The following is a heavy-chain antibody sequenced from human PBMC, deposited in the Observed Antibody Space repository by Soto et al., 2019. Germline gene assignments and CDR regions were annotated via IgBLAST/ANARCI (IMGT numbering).Heavy chain of an antibody. V-gene: IGHV3-53*01. CDR2: IYSGGST. J-gene: IGHJ3*01. D-gene: IGHD3-22*01. CDR3: ARDISYYHARSGYYYPSAFVF. Sequence: PGGYLRLSCAASGFTLSDVWMSWVRQAPGKGLEWVSVIYSGGSTYYADSVKGRFTISRDNSKNTLYLQMNSLRAEDTAVYYCARDISYYHARSGYYYPSAFVFWCQWT. CDR1: GFTLSDVW.